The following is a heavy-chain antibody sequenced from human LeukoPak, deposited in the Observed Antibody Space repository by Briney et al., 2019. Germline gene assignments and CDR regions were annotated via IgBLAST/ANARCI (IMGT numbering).Heavy chain of an antibody. Sequence: SETLSLTCAVYGGSFGGYYWSWIRQPPGKGLEWIGEINHSGSTNYNPSLKSRFTISVDTPKNQFSLKLSSVTAADTAVYYCARDLYDFWSGLVENWFDPWGQGTLVTVSS. D-gene: IGHD3-3*01. V-gene: IGHV4-34*01. CDR1: GGSFGGYY. CDR2: INHSGST. CDR3: ARDLYDFWSGLVENWFDP. J-gene: IGHJ5*02.